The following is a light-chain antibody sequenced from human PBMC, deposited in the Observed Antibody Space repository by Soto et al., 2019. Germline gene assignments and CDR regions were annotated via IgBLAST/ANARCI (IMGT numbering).Light chain of an antibody. CDR3: SSYTSSSTLL. CDR2: EVT. V-gene: IGLV2-14*01. J-gene: IGLJ3*02. CDR1: SSDVGGYNY. Sequence: QSVLTQPASVSGSPGQSITISCTGTSSDVGGYNYVSWYQQHPGKGPKLMIYEVTNRPSGVSNRFSGSKSGNTDSLTISGLQADDETDYYRSSYTSSSTLLFGGGTKLTVL.